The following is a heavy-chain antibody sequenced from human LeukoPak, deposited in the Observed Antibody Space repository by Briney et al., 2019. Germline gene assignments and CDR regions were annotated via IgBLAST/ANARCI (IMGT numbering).Heavy chain of an antibody. CDR1: GFTFTNYW. CDR2: INQDGGTE. J-gene: IGHJ4*02. Sequence: GGSLRLSCAAYGFTFTNYWLTWVRQAPGKGLEWVANINQDGGTEYYVDSMKGRFTISRDNAKNLVYLRSNSLRAEDTAVYFCARHTLWRFDYWGQGALVTVSS. CDR3: ARHTLWRFDY. D-gene: IGHD1-1*01. V-gene: IGHV3-7*01.